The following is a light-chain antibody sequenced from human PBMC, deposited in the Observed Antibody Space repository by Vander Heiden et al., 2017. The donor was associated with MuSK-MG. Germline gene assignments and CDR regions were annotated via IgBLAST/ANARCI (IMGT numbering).Light chain of an antibody. CDR3: QAWDGSVV. CDR2: QDS. V-gene: IGLV3-1*01. Sequence: SYELTQPPSVSVSPGQTARITCSGDKLGDKYACWYQQKPGQSPVLVIHQDSKRPSGIPERFSGSNSGNTATLTISGTQAMDEADYYCQAWDGSVVFGGGTKLTVL. CDR1: KLGDKY. J-gene: IGLJ2*01.